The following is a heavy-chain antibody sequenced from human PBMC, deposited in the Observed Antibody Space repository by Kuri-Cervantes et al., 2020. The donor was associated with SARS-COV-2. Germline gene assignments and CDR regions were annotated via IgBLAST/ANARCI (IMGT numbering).Heavy chain of an antibody. Sequence: SETLSLTCTASGGSISSSSYYWGWIRQPPGKGLEWIGSIYYSGSTYYNPSLKSRVTISVDTSKNQFSLKLSSVTAADTAVYYCARQSVVASDDWGQGTLVTVSS. D-gene: IGHD2-15*01. V-gene: IGHV4-39*01. CDR3: ARQSVVASDD. J-gene: IGHJ4*02. CDR1: GGSISSSSYY. CDR2: IYYSGST.